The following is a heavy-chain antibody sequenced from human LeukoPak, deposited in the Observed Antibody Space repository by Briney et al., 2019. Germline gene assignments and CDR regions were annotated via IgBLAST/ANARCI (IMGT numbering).Heavy chain of an antibody. CDR1: GGSIGSYY. CDR3: ARGTMMVGP. CDR2: INYSGTT. V-gene: IGHV4-59*01. Sequence: SETLSLTYIVSGGSIGSYYWSWIRQPPGKGLEWIGYINYSGTTNYNPSLKSRVSISVDTSKNQFSLKLSSVTAADTAVYYCARGTMMVGPWGQGTQVTVSS. D-gene: IGHD3-22*01. J-gene: IGHJ5*02.